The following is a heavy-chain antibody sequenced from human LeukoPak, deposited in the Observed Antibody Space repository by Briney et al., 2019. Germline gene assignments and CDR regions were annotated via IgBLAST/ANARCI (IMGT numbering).Heavy chain of an antibody. CDR1: GGTFSSYA. Sequence: SVKVSCKASGGTFSSYAISWVRQAPGQGLEWMGRIIPILGIANYAQKFQGRVTITADKSTSTAYMELSSLRSEDTAVYYCAGALASGNNWFDPWGQGTLVTVSS. J-gene: IGHJ5*02. D-gene: IGHD3-10*01. V-gene: IGHV1-69*04. CDR3: AGALASGNNWFDP. CDR2: IIPILGIA.